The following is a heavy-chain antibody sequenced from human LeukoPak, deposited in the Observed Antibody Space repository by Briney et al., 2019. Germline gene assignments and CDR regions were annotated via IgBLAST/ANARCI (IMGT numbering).Heavy chain of an antibody. CDR2: ISAYNGNT. D-gene: IGHD3-22*01. CDR3: ARDKSLYYDSSGYYIPFDY. J-gene: IGHJ4*02. CDR1: GYTFTSYG. V-gene: IGHV1-18*01. Sequence: GASVKVSCKASGYTFTSYGISWVRQAPGQGLEWMGWISAYNGNTNYAQKLQGRATMTTDTSTSTAYMELRSLRSDDTAVYYCARDKSLYYDSSGYYIPFDYWGQGTLVTVSS.